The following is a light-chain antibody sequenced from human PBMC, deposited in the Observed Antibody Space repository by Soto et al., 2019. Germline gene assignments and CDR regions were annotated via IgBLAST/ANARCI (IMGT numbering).Light chain of an antibody. V-gene: IGLV1-44*01. J-gene: IGLJ1*01. CDR1: SSNIGSHT. CDR3: AAWDDSLSGFYV. CDR2: SSD. Sequence: QSVLTQPPSASGTPGQRITISCSGSSSNIGSHTVNWHQQVPGTAPKLLIYSSDQRPSGIPDRFSGSKSGTSASLAISGLRSEDGADYYCAAWDDSLSGFYVFGTGTKLTVL.